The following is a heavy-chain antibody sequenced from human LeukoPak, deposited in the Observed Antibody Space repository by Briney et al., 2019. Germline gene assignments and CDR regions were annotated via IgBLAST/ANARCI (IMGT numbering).Heavy chain of an antibody. CDR2: ISSTSRSYI. CDR1: GFTFSSYN. D-gene: IGHD1-26*01. J-gene: IGHJ6*03. V-gene: IGHV3-21*01. Sequence: GGSLRLSCAASGFTFSSYNMNWVRQAPGKGLEWVSSISSTSRSYIYYADSVKGRFTISRDNAKNSLYLQMNSLRAEDTAVYYCAKGRGWEASYYYYYMDVWGKGTTVTISS. CDR3: AKGRGWEASYYYYYMDV.